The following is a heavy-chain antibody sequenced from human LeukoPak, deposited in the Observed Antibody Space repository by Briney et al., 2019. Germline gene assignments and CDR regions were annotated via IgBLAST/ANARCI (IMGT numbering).Heavy chain of an antibody. V-gene: IGHV1-3*01. CDR1: GYTFTSYA. CDR3: ARALGVWGSYLNYFDY. CDR2: INAGNGNI. J-gene: IGHJ4*02. D-gene: IGHD3-16*02. Sequence: GASVKVSCKASGYTFTSYAMHWVRQAPGQRLEWMGWINAGNGNIKYSQKFQGRVTITRDTSASTAYMELSSLRSEDTAVYYCARALGVWGSYLNYFDYWGQGTLVTVSS.